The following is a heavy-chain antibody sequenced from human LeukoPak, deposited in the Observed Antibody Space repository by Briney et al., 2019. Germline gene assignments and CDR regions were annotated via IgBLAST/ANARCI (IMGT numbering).Heavy chain of an antibody. D-gene: IGHD3-22*01. J-gene: IGHJ4*02. CDR3: AKRGAVIRVILVGFHKEAYYFDS. V-gene: IGHV3-30*07. Sequence: GGSLRLSCAASGFTFSSYAMHWVRQAPGKGLEWVAVISYDGSNKYYADSVKGRFTISRDNSKNTLYLQMNSLRAEDTAVYFCAKRGAVIRVILVGFHKEAYYFDSWGQGALVTVSS. CDR2: ISYDGSNK. CDR1: GFTFSSYA.